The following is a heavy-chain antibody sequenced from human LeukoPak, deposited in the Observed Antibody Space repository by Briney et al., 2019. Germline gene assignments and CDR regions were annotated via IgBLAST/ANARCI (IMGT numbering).Heavy chain of an antibody. J-gene: IGHJ4*02. D-gene: IGHD3-22*01. CDR3: ASGSSGYLWYFDY. CDR2: IYYSGST. CDR1: GGSISSGGYY. V-gene: IGHV4-31*03. Sequence: SETLSLTCTVSGGSISSGGYYWSWIRQHPGKGLEWIGYIYYSGSTYYNPSLKSRVTISVDTSKNQFSLKLSSVTAADTAVYYCASGSSGYLWYFDYWGQGTLVTVSS.